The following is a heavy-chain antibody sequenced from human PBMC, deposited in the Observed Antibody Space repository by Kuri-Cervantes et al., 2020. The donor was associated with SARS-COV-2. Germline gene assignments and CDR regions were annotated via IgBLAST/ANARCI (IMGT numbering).Heavy chain of an antibody. CDR1: GDSVSSNTAA. Sequence: LRLSCAISGDSVSSNTAAWNWIRQSPSRGLEWLGRTYYRSKWYNDYAVSVKSRITINPDASKNQFSLQLNSVTPEDTAVYNCVRVHPGPEYYYGMDVWGQGTTVTVSS. V-gene: IGHV6-1*01. CDR2: TYYRSKWYN. CDR3: VRVHPGPEYYYGMDV. J-gene: IGHJ6*02. D-gene: IGHD6-6*01.